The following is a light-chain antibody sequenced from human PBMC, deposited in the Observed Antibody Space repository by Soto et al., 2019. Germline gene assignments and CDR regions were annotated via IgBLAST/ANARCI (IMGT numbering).Light chain of an antibody. Sequence: DIQMTQSPSSLSASVGDRVTITCRASQSVNRYLNWYQQKPGKAPRLLIYAASTLHSGVPSRFSGSGSGTDFTLTISTLQPEDFATYYCQQSYSTPGTFGQWTKVEVK. CDR3: QQSYSTPGT. CDR2: AAS. J-gene: IGKJ1*01. CDR1: QSVNRY. V-gene: IGKV1-39*01.